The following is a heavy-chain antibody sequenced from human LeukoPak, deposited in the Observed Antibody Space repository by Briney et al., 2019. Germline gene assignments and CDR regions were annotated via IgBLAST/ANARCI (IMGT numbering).Heavy chain of an antibody. CDR2: IYYSGNT. CDR1: GGSISSYY. V-gene: IGHV4-59*01. Sequence: SETLSLTCTVSGGSISSYYWSWIQQPPGKGLEWIGYIYYSGNTKYNPSLKSRVTISVDTSKNQFSLKLSSVTAADTAVYYCARSHMFSSGWWEYYFDYWGQGTLVTVSS. CDR3: ARSHMFSSGWWEYYFDY. J-gene: IGHJ4*02. D-gene: IGHD6-19*01.